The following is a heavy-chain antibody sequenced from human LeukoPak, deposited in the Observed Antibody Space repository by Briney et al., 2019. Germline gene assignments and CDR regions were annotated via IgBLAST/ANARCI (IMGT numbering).Heavy chain of an antibody. Sequence: PSETLSLTCAVYGGSFSGYYWSWIRQPPGRGPEWIGETNHSGSTNYNPSLKSRVTISVDTSKNQFSLKLSSVTAADTAVYYCARGRSTMVRALDYWGQGTLVTVSS. CDR1: GGSFSGYY. D-gene: IGHD3-10*01. CDR3: ARGRSTMVRALDY. CDR2: TNHSGST. V-gene: IGHV4-34*01. J-gene: IGHJ4*02.